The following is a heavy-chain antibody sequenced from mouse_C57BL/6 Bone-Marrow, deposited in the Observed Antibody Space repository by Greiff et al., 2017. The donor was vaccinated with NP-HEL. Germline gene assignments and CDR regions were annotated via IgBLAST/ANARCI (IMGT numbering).Heavy chain of an antibody. CDR1: GFNIKDYY. V-gene: IGHV14-2*01. J-gene: IGHJ3*01. D-gene: IGHD2-5*01. CDR2: IDPEDGET. Sequence: EVQLQQSGAELVKPGASVKLSCTASGFNIKDYYMHWVKQRTEQGLEWIGRIDPEDGETKYAPKFQGKATITADTSSNTANLQPSRLTSEDTAVYSCAVDYSNPWFAYWGQGNLVTVSA. CDR3: AVDYSNPWFAY.